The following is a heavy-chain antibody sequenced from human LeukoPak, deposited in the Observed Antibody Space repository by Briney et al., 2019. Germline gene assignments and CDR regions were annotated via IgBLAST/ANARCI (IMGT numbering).Heavy chain of an antibody. CDR2: ISAYNGNT. D-gene: IGHD2-15*01. CDR1: GYTFTSYG. J-gene: IGHJ5*02. V-gene: IGHV1-18*01. Sequence: GASVKVSCKASGYTFTSYGISWVRQAPGQGLEWMGWISAYNGNTNYAQKLQGRVTMTRNTSISTAYMELSSLRSEDTAVYYCARAPIVVVVAAKVRGFDPWGQGTLVTVSS. CDR3: ARAPIVVVVAAKVRGFDP.